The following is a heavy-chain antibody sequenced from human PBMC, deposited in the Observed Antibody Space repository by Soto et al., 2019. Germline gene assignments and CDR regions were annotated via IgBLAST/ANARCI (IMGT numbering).Heavy chain of an antibody. Sequence: EVQLVESGGGLVQPGGSLRLSCAASGFTFSSYWMSWVRQAPGKGLEWVANIKQDGSEKYYVDSVKGRFTISRVNAKNXLYLQMNSLRAEDTAVYYCARDPSIVGVDVEEYSYYYGMDVWGQGTTVTVSS. D-gene: IGHD1-26*01. J-gene: IGHJ6*02. V-gene: IGHV3-7*01. CDR2: IKQDGSEK. CDR1: GFTFSSYW. CDR3: ARDPSIVGVDVEEYSYYYGMDV.